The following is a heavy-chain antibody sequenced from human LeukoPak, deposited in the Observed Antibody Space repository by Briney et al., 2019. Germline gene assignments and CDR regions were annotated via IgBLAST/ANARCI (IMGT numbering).Heavy chain of an antibody. CDR2: INSDGSST. Sequence: PGGSLRLSCAASGFTFSSYWMHWVRQAPGKGLVWVSRINSDGSSTSYADSVKGRFTISRDNAKNTLYLKMNSLRAEDTAVYYCARASKDSSGYYFDYWGQGTLVTVSS. D-gene: IGHD3-22*01. CDR3: ARASKDSSGYYFDY. CDR1: GFTFSSYW. V-gene: IGHV3-74*01. J-gene: IGHJ4*02.